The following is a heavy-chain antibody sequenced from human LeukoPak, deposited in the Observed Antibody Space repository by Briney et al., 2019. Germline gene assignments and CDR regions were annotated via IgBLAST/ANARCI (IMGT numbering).Heavy chain of an antibody. V-gene: IGHV3-30*03. CDR1: GFTFSSYG. CDR2: ISYDGSNK. D-gene: IGHD3-10*01. J-gene: IGHJ4*02. Sequence: PGGSLRLSCAASGFTFSSYGMHWVRQAPGKGLEWVAVISYDGSNKYYADSVKGRFTISRDNSKNTLYLQMNSPRAEDTAVYYCAFGDPFDYWGQGTLVTVSS. CDR3: AFGDPFDY.